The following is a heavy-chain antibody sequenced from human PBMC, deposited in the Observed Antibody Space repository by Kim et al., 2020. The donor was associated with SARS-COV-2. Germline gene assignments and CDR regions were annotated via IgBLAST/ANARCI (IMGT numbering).Heavy chain of an antibody. CDR3: ARPHRDGYLLRPYYFDY. CDR1: GYSFTSYW. J-gene: IGHJ4*02. V-gene: IGHV5-51*01. D-gene: IGHD5-12*01. Sequence: GESLKISCKGSGYSFTSYWIGWVRQMPGKGLEWMGIIYPGDSDTRYSPSFQGQVTISADKSISTAYLQWSSLKASDTSMYYCARPHRDGYLLRPYYFDYWGQGTLVTVSS. CDR2: IYPGDSDT.